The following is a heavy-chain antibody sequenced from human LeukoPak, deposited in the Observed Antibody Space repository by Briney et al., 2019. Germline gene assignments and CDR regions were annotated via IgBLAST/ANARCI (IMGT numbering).Heavy chain of an antibody. D-gene: IGHD2-2*01. CDR3: ARVEDCSSTSCPGYYYYYYMDV. J-gene: IGHJ6*03. V-gene: IGHV3-7*01. Sequence: PGGSLRLSCVGSGITFSRHWMQWVRQAPGKGLEWVANIKQDGSEKFYVDSVKGRFTISRDNAKNSLYLQMNSLRAEDTAVYYCARVEDCSSTSCPGYYYYYYMDVWGKGTTVTVSS. CDR1: GITFSRHW. CDR2: IKQDGSEK.